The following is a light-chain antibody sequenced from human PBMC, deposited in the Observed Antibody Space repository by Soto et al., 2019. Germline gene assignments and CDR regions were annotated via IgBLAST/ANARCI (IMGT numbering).Light chain of an antibody. Sequence: DIQMTQSPSTLSASVGDRVSITGRASQSISSWLAWYQQKPGKAPKVLIFDASSLESGVPSRFSGSGSATEFTLTISSLQPDDFATYYCQHYNSYSEAFGQGTKVDIK. V-gene: IGKV1-5*01. CDR1: QSISSW. J-gene: IGKJ1*01. CDR3: QHYNSYSEA. CDR2: DAS.